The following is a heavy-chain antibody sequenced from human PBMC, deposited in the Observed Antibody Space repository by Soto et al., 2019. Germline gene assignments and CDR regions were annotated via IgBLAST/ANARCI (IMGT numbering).Heavy chain of an antibody. J-gene: IGHJ5*02. CDR2: INVYNGNT. V-gene: IGHV1-18*01. CDR3: ARGVGSGSYYNQYNWFDP. Sequence: QVQLVQSGGEVKKPGASVKVSCKASGYTFTNYGISWVRQAPGQGLEWMGWINVYNGNTKYAQKVRGRVTMTTDTSTSTAYMELRSLRSDDTAVYYCARGVGSGSYYNQYNWFDPSGQGTLVTVSS. D-gene: IGHD3-10*01. CDR1: GYTFTNYG.